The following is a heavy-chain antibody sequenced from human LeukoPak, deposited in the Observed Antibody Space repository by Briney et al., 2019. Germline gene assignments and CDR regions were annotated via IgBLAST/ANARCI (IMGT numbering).Heavy chain of an antibody. Sequence: SETLSLTCTVSGASISSYYWSWIRQPPGKGLEWIGYIYTSETTNYNPSLRSRVTISIDTSKNQFSLRLSSVTTADTAVYYCARHRSPSSLSYFDIWGQGTLVIVSS. CDR2: IYTSETT. CDR3: ARHRSPSSLSYFDI. CDR1: GASISSYY. J-gene: IGHJ4*02. V-gene: IGHV4-4*09. D-gene: IGHD6-19*01.